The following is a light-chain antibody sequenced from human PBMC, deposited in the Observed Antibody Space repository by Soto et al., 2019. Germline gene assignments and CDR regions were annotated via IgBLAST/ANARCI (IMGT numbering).Light chain of an antibody. J-gene: IGKJ2*01. Sequence: IVLTQSPGTLSLSPGERATLSCRASQSVSSTYMAWYQQNPGQAPRLLIYGASSRATGIPDRFSGSGSGTDFTLTISRLEPEDFAVYFCQQYGRSPPFTFGQGTKVEMK. CDR3: QQYGRSPPFT. CDR1: QSVSSTY. CDR2: GAS. V-gene: IGKV3-20*01.